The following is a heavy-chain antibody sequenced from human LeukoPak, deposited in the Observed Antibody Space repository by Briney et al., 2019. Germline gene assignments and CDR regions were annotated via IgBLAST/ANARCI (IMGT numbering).Heavy chain of an antibody. V-gene: IGHV2-5*02. CDR1: GFSLSTSGVG. CDR3: ARTLVDYVWGSYRYTGFDY. J-gene: IGHJ4*02. CDR2: IYWDDDK. D-gene: IGHD3-16*02. Sequence: SGPTLVKPTQTLTPTCTFSGFSLSTSGVGVGGIRQPPGKALEWLALIYWDDDKRYSPSLKSRLTITKDTSKNQVVLTMTNMDPVDTATYYCARTLVDYVWGSYRYTGFDYWGQGTLVTVSS.